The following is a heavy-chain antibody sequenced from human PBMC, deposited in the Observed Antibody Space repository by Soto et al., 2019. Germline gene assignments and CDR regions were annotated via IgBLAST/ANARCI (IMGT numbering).Heavy chain of an antibody. J-gene: IGHJ5*02. Sequence: GESLKISCKGSGYSFSNNWIAWVRQKPGKGLEWMGIIFPADSDARYSPSFQGQVTISADKSTSTTFLHWSSLRASDTATYYCARRGKHPNWLDPWGQGTLVTVSS. V-gene: IGHV5-51*01. CDR3: ARRGKHPNWLDP. CDR2: IFPADSDA. D-gene: IGHD3-10*01. CDR1: GYSFSNNW.